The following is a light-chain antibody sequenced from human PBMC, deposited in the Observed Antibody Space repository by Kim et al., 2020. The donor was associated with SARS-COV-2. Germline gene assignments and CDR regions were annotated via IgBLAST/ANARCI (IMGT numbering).Light chain of an antibody. V-gene: IGKV1-27*01. CDR2: AAS. CDR1: QGINIY. Sequence: DIQMTQSPSSLSASIGDTVTVTCRASQGINIYLAWFRQKPGKVPELLIYAASTLQSGVPSRFSGSGSGTDFTLTINSLQPEDFATYYCLKYDSAPWTFGQGTKVDI. J-gene: IGKJ1*01. CDR3: LKYDSAPWT.